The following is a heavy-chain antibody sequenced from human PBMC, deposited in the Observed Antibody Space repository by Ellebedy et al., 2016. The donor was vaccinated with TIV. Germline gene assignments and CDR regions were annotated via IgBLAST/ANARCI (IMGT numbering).Heavy chain of an antibody. D-gene: IGHD1-7*01. CDR1: GFTFSTYS. CDR3: ARDENYVAEVIDY. Sequence: GESLKISCAASGFTFSTYSMNWVRQAPGKGLEWVSYISSNSGNIYYADSVKGRFTISRDNAKNSLYLQMNSLRDEETAVYYCARDENYVAEVIDYWGQGTLVTVSS. CDR2: ISSNSGNI. J-gene: IGHJ4*02. V-gene: IGHV3-48*02.